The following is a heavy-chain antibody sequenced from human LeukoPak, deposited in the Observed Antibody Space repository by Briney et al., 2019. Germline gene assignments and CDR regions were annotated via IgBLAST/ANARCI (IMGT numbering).Heavy chain of an antibody. CDR1: GFTFSSYS. CDR2: ISSSSSTI. D-gene: IGHD3-22*01. Sequence: PGGSLRLSCAASGFTFSSYSMNWVRQAPGKGLEWVSYISSSSSTIYYADSVKGRFTISRGNAKNSLYLQMNSLRAEDTAVYYCARGKYDSSPFLQHWGQGTLVTVSS. J-gene: IGHJ1*01. V-gene: IGHV3-48*04. CDR3: ARGKYDSSPFLQH.